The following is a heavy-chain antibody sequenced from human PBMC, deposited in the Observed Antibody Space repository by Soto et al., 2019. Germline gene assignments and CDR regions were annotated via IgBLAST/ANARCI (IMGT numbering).Heavy chain of an antibody. D-gene: IGHD3-9*01. CDR2: ISWNSGSI. Sequence: GGSLRLSCAASGFTFDDYAMHWVRQAPGKGLEWVSGISWNSGSIGYADSVKGRFPISRDNAKNSLYLQMNSLRAEDSALYYFAKEPYYDLLTGYYDYWGQGTLVTVSS. CDR3: AKEPYYDLLTGYYDY. CDR1: GFTFDDYA. J-gene: IGHJ4*02. V-gene: IGHV3-9*01.